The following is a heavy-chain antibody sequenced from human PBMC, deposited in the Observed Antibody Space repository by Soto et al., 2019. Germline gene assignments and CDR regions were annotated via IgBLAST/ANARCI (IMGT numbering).Heavy chain of an antibody. CDR3: ARGAVPGIYGEDV. V-gene: IGHV1-69*06. J-gene: IGHJ6*02. CDR1: GGTFGNYA. CDR2: IMPVFGTV. D-gene: IGHD2-2*01. Sequence: QVHLVQSGAEVKRPGSSVKVSCKASGGTFGNYAISWVRQAPGQGLEWMAGIMPVFGTVHYAQKFQGRLTITADKYTGPAYMALSSLRSEDTGVYHCARGAVPGIYGEDVWGQGTTVTVTS.